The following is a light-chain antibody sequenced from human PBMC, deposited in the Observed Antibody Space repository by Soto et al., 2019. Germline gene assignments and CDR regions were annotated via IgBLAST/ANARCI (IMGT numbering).Light chain of an antibody. Sequence: QSALTQPASVSGSPGQSITISCTATSSDVGLYKYVSWYQQHPGKAPKLIIYDVTNRPSGVSSRFSGSKSSNTASLTISGLLPEDEADYYCMSPTTSVTWVFGGGTKLTVL. CDR3: MSPTTSVTWV. CDR1: SSDVGLYKY. CDR2: DVT. V-gene: IGLV2-14*03. J-gene: IGLJ3*02.